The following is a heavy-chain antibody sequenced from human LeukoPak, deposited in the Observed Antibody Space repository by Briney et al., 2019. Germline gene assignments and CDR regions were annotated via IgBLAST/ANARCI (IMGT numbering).Heavy chain of an antibody. D-gene: IGHD3-10*01. J-gene: IGHJ3*02. CDR2: ISSSSSYI. Sequence: GGPLRLSCAASGFTFSSYSMNWVRQAPGKGLEWVSSISSSSSYIYYADSVKGRFTISRDNAKNSLYLQMNSLRAEDTAVYYCARESYYGPAQNDAFDIWGQGTMVTVSS. V-gene: IGHV3-21*01. CDR1: GFTFSSYS. CDR3: ARESYYGPAQNDAFDI.